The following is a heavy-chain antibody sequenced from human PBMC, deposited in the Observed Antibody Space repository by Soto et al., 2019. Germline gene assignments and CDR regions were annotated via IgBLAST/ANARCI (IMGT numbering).Heavy chain of an antibody. CDR3: ARGRTDYDSSGYLVYFDY. Sequence: SETLSLTCTVSGGSISSYYWSWIRQPPGKGLEWIGYIYYSGSTNYNPSLKSRVTISVDTSKNQFSLKLSSVTAADTAVYYCARGRTDYDSSGYLVYFDYWGQGTLVTVSS. V-gene: IGHV4-59*01. CDR2: IYYSGST. J-gene: IGHJ4*02. CDR1: GGSISSYY. D-gene: IGHD3-22*01.